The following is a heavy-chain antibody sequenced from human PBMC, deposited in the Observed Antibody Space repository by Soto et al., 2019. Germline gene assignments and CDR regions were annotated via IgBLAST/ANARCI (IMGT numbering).Heavy chain of an antibody. Sequence: SETLSLTCTVSGGSISSYYWSWIRQPPGKGLEWIGYIYYSGSTNYNPSLKSRVTISVDTSKNQFSLKLSSVTAADTAVYYCASSIAAAGILGYWGQGTLVTVSS. V-gene: IGHV4-59*01. CDR3: ASSIAAAGILGY. D-gene: IGHD6-13*01. CDR2: IYYSGST. CDR1: GGSISSYY. J-gene: IGHJ4*02.